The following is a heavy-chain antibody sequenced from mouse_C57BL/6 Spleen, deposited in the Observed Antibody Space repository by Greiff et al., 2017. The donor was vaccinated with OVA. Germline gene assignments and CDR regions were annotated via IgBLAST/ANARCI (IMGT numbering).Heavy chain of an antibody. Sequence: VQLQQSGAELVKPGASVKISCKASGYAFSSYWMNWVKQRPGKGLEWIGQIYPGDGDTNYNGKFKGKATLTADKSSSTAYMQLSSLTSEDSAVYFCARSELGRVAYYFDYWGQGTTLTVSS. CDR1: GYAFSSYW. D-gene: IGHD4-1*01. V-gene: IGHV1-80*01. CDR3: ARSELGRVAYYFDY. CDR2: IYPGDGDT. J-gene: IGHJ2*01.